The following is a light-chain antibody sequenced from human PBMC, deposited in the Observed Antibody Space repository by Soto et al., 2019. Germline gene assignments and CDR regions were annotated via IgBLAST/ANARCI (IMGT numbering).Light chain of an antibody. CDR1: SFNIGNNY. CDR3: GTWDSSLSSVV. V-gene: IGLV1-51*02. J-gene: IGLJ2*01. CDR2: ENN. Sequence: QSVLTQPPSVSAAPGQRVTISCSGSSFNIGNNYVSWYQQLPGTAPKLLIYENNKRPSGIPDRFSGSKSGTSATLGITGLQTGDEADYYCGTWDSSLSSVVFRGGTKVTVL.